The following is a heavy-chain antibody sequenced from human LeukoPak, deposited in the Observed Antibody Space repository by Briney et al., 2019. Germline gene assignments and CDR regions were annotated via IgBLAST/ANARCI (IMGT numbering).Heavy chain of an antibody. CDR1: GYTFTGYY. V-gene: IGHV1-2*02. CDR2: INPNSGGT. D-gene: IGHD5-12*01. CDR3: ARGPQWWLRLLIEGSYFDY. J-gene: IGHJ4*02. Sequence: ASVNVSCKASGYTFTGYYMHWVRQAPGQGLEWMGWINPNSGGTNCAQKFQGRVTMTRDTSISTAYMELSRLRSDDTAVYYCARGPQWWLRLLIEGSYFDYWGQGTLVTVSS.